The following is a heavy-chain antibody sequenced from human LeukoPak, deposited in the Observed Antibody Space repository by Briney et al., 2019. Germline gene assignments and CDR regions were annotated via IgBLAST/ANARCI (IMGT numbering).Heavy chain of an antibody. D-gene: IGHD6-13*01. J-gene: IGHJ5*02. CDR3: ACRSYCSSWYNWFDP. Sequence: GGSLGLSCAASGFTLSSYSIIWVRQAPAKGLESVSVIGGSGGSTYYAGCVKGRLAISRDHSTLTLYLQMNSVRAEDKGVYYCACRSYCSSWYNWFDPWGQGTLVTVSS. CDR1: GFTLSSYS. V-gene: IGHV3-23*01. CDR2: IGGSGGST.